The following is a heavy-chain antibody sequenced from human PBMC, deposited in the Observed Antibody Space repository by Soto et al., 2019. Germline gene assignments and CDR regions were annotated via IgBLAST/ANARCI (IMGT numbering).Heavy chain of an antibody. Sequence: PGGSLRLSXAASGFMFSAYTMNWVRQAPGKGLEWLSSISDDSSYIDYADSLRGRFTVSRDNARNSLYLQIDSLGVEDTAVYYCATPYYFNHWDPGTLVTVSS. CDR1: GFMFSAYT. J-gene: IGHJ1*01. D-gene: IGHD3-16*01. CDR3: ATPYYFNH. CDR2: ISDDSSYI. V-gene: IGHV3-21*06.